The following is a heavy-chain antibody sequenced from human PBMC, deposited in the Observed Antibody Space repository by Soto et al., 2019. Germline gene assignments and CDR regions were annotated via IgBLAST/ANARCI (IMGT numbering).Heavy chain of an antibody. D-gene: IGHD6-19*01. V-gene: IGHV3-48*03. CDR1: GFTFSSYE. J-gene: IGHJ4*02. CDR3: ARTYGIAVAGNK. Sequence: EVQLVESGGGLVQPGGSLRLSCAASGFTFSSYEMNWVRQAPGKGLEWVSYISYSGSTIHYADSVKGRFTISRDNAKSSLYLQMNSLRAEDTAVYYCARTYGIAVAGNKWGQGTLVTVSS. CDR2: ISYSGSTI.